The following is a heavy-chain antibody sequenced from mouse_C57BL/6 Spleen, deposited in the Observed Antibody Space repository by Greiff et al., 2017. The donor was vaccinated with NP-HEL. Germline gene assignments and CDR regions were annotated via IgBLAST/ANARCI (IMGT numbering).Heavy chain of an antibody. Sequence: VKLMESGAELVRPGTSVKMSCKASGYTFTNYWIGWAKQRPGHGLEWIGDIYPGGGYTNYNEKFKGKATLTADKSSSTAYMQFSSLTSEDSAIYYCARFTTVVATRTGAMDYWGQGTSVTVSS. J-gene: IGHJ4*01. V-gene: IGHV1-63*01. CDR1: GYTFTNYW. CDR3: ARFTTVVATRTGAMDY. D-gene: IGHD1-1*01. CDR2: IYPGGGYT.